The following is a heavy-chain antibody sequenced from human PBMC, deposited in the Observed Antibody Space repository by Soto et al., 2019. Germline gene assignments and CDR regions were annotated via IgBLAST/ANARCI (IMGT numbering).Heavy chain of an antibody. CDR1: GYTFSSYD. CDR3: ARSVRFGELYYFDS. Sequence: QVQLVQSGAEVKKPGASVKVSCKASGYTFSSYDINWVRQATGQGLEWMGWMNPNSGNTGYAQKFQGRVTMTRNTSISTAYMELSSLRSEDTAVYYCARSVRFGELYYFDSWGQGTLVTGSS. CDR2: MNPNSGNT. D-gene: IGHD3-10*01. V-gene: IGHV1-8*01. J-gene: IGHJ4*02.